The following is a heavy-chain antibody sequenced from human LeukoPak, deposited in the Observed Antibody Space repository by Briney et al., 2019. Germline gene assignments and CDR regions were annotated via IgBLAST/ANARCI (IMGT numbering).Heavy chain of an antibody. CDR3: ARGTSGTTTFDF. Sequence: GGSLRLSCTASGFSVDSRFMAWVRQAPGKGPEWVSFITPGGHTDYTESVKGRFTIYRGNVRNTLSLQMNSLRVEDTAVYYCARGTSGTTTFDFWGPGTLVTVSS. J-gene: IGHJ4*02. CDR1: GFSVDSRF. D-gene: IGHD1-7*01. V-gene: IGHV3-66*01. CDR2: ITPGGHT.